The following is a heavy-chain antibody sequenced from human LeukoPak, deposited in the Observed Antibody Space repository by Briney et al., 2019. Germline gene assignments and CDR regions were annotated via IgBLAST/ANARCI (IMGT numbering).Heavy chain of an antibody. V-gene: IGHV1-18*01. Sequence: ASVKVSCKASGYTFTSYGISWVRQAPGQGLEWMGWISAYNGNTNYAQKLQGRVTMTTDTSTSTAYMELRSLGSDDTAVYYCASSSRYYYDSSGYYFDYWGQGTLVTVSS. CDR2: ISAYNGNT. J-gene: IGHJ4*02. D-gene: IGHD3-22*01. CDR3: ASSSRYYYDSSGYYFDY. CDR1: GYTFTSYG.